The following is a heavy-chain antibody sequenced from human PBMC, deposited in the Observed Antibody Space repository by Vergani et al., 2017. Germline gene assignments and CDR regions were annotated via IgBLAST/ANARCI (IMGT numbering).Heavy chain of an antibody. V-gene: IGHV3-53*01. CDR1: GFTVSSNY. CDR2: IYSGGST. CDR3: ARVFSSSSSYDY. J-gene: IGHJ4*02. D-gene: IGHD6-13*01. Sequence: EVQLVESGGGLIQPGGSLRLSCAASGFTVSSNYMSWVRQAPGKGLEWVSVIYSGGSTYYADSVKGRFTISRDNSKNTLYLQMNSLRAEDSAVYYCARVFSSSSSYDYWGQGTLVTVSS.